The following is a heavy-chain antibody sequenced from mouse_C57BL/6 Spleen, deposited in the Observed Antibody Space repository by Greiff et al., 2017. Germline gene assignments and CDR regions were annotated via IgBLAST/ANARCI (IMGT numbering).Heavy chain of an antibody. Sequence: VQLQQSGAELVKPGASVKLSCTASGFNIKDYYMHWVKQRTEQGLEWIGRIDPEDGETKYAPKFPGKATITADTSSNTAYLQLSSLTSEDTAVYYCARYYGSSYDWYFDVWGTGTTVTVSS. CDR1: GFNIKDYY. CDR2: IDPEDGET. CDR3: ARYYGSSYDWYFDV. J-gene: IGHJ1*03. D-gene: IGHD1-1*01. V-gene: IGHV14-2*01.